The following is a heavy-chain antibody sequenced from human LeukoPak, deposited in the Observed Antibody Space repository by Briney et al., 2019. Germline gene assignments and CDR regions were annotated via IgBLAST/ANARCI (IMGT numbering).Heavy chain of an antibody. J-gene: IGHJ6*03. CDR3: ARTPYSSGRLVGYPYYYTDV. CDR2: SYYTGST. CDR1: GGSISPYY. D-gene: IGHD6-19*01. V-gene: IGHV4-59*01. Sequence: SETLSLTCAVSGGSISPYYWTWIRQPPGKGLEWIGHSYYTGSTSYNPSLKSRLTISVDTSNNQLSLKLRSVTAVDTAMYFCARTPYSSGRLVGYPYYYTDVWGKGTMVTVSS.